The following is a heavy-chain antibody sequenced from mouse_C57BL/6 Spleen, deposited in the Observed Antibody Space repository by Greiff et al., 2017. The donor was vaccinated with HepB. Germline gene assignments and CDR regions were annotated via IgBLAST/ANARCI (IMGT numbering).Heavy chain of an antibody. CDR1: GFTFSSYT. CDR2: ISGGGGNT. Sequence: EVKLMESGGGLVKPGGSLKLSCAASGFTFSSYTMSWVRQTPEKRLEWVATISGGGGNTYYPDSVKGRFTISRDNAKNTLYLQMSSLRSEDTALYYCARLGGNYAYAMDYWGQGTSVTVSS. J-gene: IGHJ4*01. V-gene: IGHV5-9*01. D-gene: IGHD2-1*01. CDR3: ARLGGNYAYAMDY.